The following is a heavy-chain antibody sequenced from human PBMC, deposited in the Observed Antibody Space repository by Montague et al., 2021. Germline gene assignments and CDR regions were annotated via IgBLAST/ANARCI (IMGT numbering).Heavy chain of an antibody. CDR2: IYDSGST. D-gene: IGHD2-15*01. J-gene: IGHJ4*02. CDR1: GGSISSGGFY. Sequence: TLSLTCSVSGGSISSGGFYWSWIRQHPGKGPEWIGSIYDSGSTNYNPSLQSRLTLSRDTSKNQVSLRLTSVTAAETAVYSCARSGGYCSGGRCDTFDYWGQGTLVTGSS. V-gene: IGHV4-31*03. CDR3: ARSGGYCSGGRCDTFDY.